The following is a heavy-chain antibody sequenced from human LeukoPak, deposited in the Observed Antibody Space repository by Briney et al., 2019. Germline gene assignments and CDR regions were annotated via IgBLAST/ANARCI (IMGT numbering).Heavy chain of an antibody. CDR3: AREGLPTPGYSSGRWLGAIDY. J-gene: IGHJ4*02. Sequence: SETLSLTCTVSGGSISFYYWSWIRQPPGKGLEWIGYIYYSGSTNYNPSLKSRVTISVDTSRNQFSLKLNSVTAADTAVYYCAREGLPTPGYSSGRWLGAIDYWGQGTLVTVSS. V-gene: IGHV4-59*01. D-gene: IGHD6-19*01. CDR1: GGSISFYY. CDR2: IYYSGST.